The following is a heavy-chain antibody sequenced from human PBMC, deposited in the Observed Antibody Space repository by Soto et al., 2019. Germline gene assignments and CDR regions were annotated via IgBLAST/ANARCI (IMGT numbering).Heavy chain of an antibody. Sequence: SETLSLTCTVSGGSISSGGYYWSWIRHHPGKGLEWIGYISYSGSTYYSPSLQSRVTISTETSKNQFSLKVNSVTAADTAVYYRAIRMVSTLYFQHWGQGTLVTVSS. CDR1: GGSISSGGYY. CDR2: ISYSGST. D-gene: IGHD5-18*01. CDR3: AIRMVSTLYFQH. V-gene: IGHV4-31*03. J-gene: IGHJ1*01.